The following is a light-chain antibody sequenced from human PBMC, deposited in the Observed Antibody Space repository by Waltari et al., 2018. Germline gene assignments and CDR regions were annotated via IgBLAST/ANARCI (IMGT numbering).Light chain of an antibody. CDR3: QQHYSTPPT. J-gene: IGKJ2*01. CDR2: WAS. V-gene: IGKV4-1*01. Sequence: DIVMTQSPDSLAVSLGERATIDCKSSLIVLYSSNDKDYLAWYQQKPGQPPKLLIYWASTRESGVPDRFSGSGSGTDFTLTISRLQAEDVAVYYCQQHYSTPPTFGQGTKLEIK. CDR1: LIVLYSSNDKDY.